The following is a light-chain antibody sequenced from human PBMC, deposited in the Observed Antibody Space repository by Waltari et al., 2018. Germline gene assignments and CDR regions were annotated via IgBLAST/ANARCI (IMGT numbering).Light chain of an antibody. V-gene: IGLV2-23*02. CDR1: TSDVGSYDL. J-gene: IGLJ1*01. CDR3: CSYAGRGTYV. Sequence: QSALTQPASVSGTPGQSITISCSGTTSDVGSYDLVSWYQQHPGEAPKLLICEVIKRPSGVSIRFSGSKSGNTASLTISGLQAEDEADYYCCSYAGRGTYVFGSGTKVTV. CDR2: EVI.